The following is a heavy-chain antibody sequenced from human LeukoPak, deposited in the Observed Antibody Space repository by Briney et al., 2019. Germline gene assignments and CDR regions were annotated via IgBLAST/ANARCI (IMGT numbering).Heavy chain of an antibody. CDR2: ISGSGGST. Sequence: GGSLRLSCAASGFTFSSYAMSWVRQAPGRGLEWVSAISGSGGSTYYADSVKGRFTISRDNSKNTLYLQMNSLRAEDTAVYYCAKEYCSSTSCLPVDYWGQGTLVTVSS. V-gene: IGHV3-23*01. CDR3: AKEYCSSTSCLPVDY. J-gene: IGHJ4*02. CDR1: GFTFSSYA. D-gene: IGHD2-2*01.